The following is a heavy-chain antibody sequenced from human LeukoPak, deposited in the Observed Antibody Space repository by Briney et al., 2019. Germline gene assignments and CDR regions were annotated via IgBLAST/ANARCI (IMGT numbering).Heavy chain of an antibody. J-gene: IGHJ4*02. V-gene: IGHV4-59*12. CDR1: ACSISVYY. CDR2: VYYSGST. CDR3: AREVVYSSGWYRFFDS. D-gene: IGHD6-19*01. Sequence: SETLSLTCTVSACSISVYYWSWVRQPPGKGLEWIGYVYYSGSTNYNPSFKSRVTISVDTSKQQFSLKRSSVTAADEPVNQCAREVVYSSGWYRFFDSWGQGTLVTVSS.